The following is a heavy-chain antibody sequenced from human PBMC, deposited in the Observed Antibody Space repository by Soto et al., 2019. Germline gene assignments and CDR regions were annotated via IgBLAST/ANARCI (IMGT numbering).Heavy chain of an antibody. CDR1: GFTFSSYD. Sequence: QVQLVESGGGVVQPGRSLRLSCAASGFTFSSYDMHWVRQAPGKGLEWVAVIWYDGRNKDYADSVKGRFTISRDSYKNTLYLQMNSLRAEDTAVYYCARGDTTMARGAFDFWGQGTLVTVSS. CDR2: IWYDGRNK. D-gene: IGHD5-18*01. V-gene: IGHV3-33*01. CDR3: ARGDTTMARGAFDF. J-gene: IGHJ4*02.